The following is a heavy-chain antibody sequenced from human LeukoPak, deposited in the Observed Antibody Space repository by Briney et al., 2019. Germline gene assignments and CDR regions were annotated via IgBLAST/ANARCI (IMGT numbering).Heavy chain of an antibody. CDR1: GYTFTTDG. CDR3: ARDRTYGDAFDI. J-gene: IGHJ3*02. CDR2: ISTYNGNK. V-gene: IGHV1-18*01. Sequence: ASVKVSCKASGYTFTTDGITWVRQAPGQGLEWTAWISTYNGNKNYAQKFQDRVTMTTETSTSTAYMELRNLTSGDTAVYYCARDRTYGDAFDIWGQGTLVTVSS. D-gene: IGHD3-16*01.